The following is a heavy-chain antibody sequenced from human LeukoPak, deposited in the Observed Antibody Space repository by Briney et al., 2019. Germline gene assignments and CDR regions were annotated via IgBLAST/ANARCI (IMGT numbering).Heavy chain of an antibody. D-gene: IGHD6-19*01. J-gene: IGHJ4*02. Sequence: SVKVSCKASGGTFSSYAISWVRQAPGQGLEWMGGIIPIFGTANYAQKFQGRVTITTDESTSTAYMELSSLRSEDTAVYYCAKDRYSSGWSLADYWGQGTLVTVSS. CDR3: AKDRYSSGWSLADY. CDR2: IIPIFGTA. V-gene: IGHV1-69*05. CDR1: GGTFSSYA.